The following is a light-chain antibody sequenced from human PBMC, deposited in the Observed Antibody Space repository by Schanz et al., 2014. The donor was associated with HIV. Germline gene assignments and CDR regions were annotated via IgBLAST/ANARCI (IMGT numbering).Light chain of an antibody. J-gene: IGLJ3*02. CDR3: SSYTSSSTWV. Sequence: QSALTQPASVSGSPGQSITVSCTGTSNDIGSYTYVAWYQQHPGKAPKVVVYGVFDRPSGVSNRFSGSKSGNTASLTISGLQSEDEADYYCSSYTSSSTWVFGGGTKLTVL. CDR1: SNDIGSYTY. V-gene: IGLV2-14*03. CDR2: GVF.